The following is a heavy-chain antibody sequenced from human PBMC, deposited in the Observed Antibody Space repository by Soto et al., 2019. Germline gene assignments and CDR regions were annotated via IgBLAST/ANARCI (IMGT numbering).Heavy chain of an antibody. V-gene: IGHV3-11*06. J-gene: IGHJ3*02. Sequence: GGSLRLSCAAPGFTFSDYYMSWIRQAPGKGLEWVSYISSSSSYTNYADSVKGRFTISRDNAKNSLYLQMNSLRAEDTAVYYCARDSQQLWLAFDIWGQGTMVTVSS. CDR1: GFTFSDYY. CDR3: ARDSQQLWLAFDI. CDR2: ISSSSSYT. D-gene: IGHD5-18*01.